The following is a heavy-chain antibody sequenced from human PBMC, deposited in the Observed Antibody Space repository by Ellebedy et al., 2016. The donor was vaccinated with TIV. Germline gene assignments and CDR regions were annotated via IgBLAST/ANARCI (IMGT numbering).Heavy chain of an antibody. Sequence: GGSLRLXCAASGFTFINCAMSWVRQAPGKGLEWVSTITGDAESTYYADSVEGRFTISRDDFKNTLYLLMNTVRAEDTAVYYCAKGPRSSGGAWFPGDYFDFWGQGTLVTVAS. D-gene: IGHD6-19*01. CDR3: AKGPRSSGGAWFPGDYFDF. V-gene: IGHV3-23*01. J-gene: IGHJ4*02. CDR1: GFTFINCA. CDR2: ITGDAEST.